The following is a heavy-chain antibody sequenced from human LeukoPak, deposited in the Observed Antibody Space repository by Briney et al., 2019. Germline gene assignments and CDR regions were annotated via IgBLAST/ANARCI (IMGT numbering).Heavy chain of an antibody. CDR1: ADSITNYW. CDR3: ARFPSFYDISGANNAFDI. Sequence: SETLSLSCTVSADSITNYWWNWIRLPAGKGLEWIGRLKSSGGTNYNPSLRSRVTMSHDTSNNQFSLQLTSVTAADTAVYYCARFPSFYDISGANNAFDIWGQGTTVIVSS. J-gene: IGHJ3*02. V-gene: IGHV4-4*07. CDR2: LKSSGGT. D-gene: IGHD3-9*01.